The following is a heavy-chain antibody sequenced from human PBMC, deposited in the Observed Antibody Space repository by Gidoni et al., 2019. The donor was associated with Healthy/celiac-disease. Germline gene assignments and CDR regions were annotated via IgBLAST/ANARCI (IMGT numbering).Heavy chain of an antibody. CDR1: GFTFSSYG. D-gene: IGHD6-19*01. CDR3: ARERTRIAVAGRWFDP. Sequence: QVQLVESGGGVVQPGRSLRLSCAASGFTFSSYGMHWVRQAPGKGLEWGAVIWYDGSNKYYADSVKGRFTISRDNSKNTLYLQMNSLRAEDTAVYYCARERTRIAVAGRWFDPWGQGTLVTVSS. V-gene: IGHV3-33*01. CDR2: IWYDGSNK. J-gene: IGHJ5*02.